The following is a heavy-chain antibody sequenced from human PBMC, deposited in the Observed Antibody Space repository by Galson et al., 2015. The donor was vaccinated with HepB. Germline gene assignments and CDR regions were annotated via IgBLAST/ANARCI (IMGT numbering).Heavy chain of an antibody. CDR2: ISRDSTYI. Sequence: SLRLSCAASGFTFSSYSMNWVRQAPGKGLEWVSSISRDSTYIHYTDSVKGRFTISRDSAQNSVYPQMNSLRADDTAVYYCTRGYSTATGSDGYYYYGMDVWGQGTTVSVSS. CDR3: TRGYSTATGSDGYYYYGMDV. V-gene: IGHV3-21*01. J-gene: IGHJ6*02. CDR1: GFTFSSYS. D-gene: IGHD2-2*01.